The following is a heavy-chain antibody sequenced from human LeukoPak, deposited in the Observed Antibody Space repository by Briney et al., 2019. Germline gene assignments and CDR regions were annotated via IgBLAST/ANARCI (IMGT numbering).Heavy chain of an antibody. D-gene: IGHD4-17*01. J-gene: IGHJ6*03. Sequence: ASVMVSCKASGGTFSSYAISWVRQAPGQGLEWMGIINPSGGSTSYAQKFQGRVTMTRDTSTSTVYMELSSLRSEDTAVYYCARDGDYETPYYYYYMDVWGKGTTVTVSS. CDR2: INPSGGST. CDR1: GGTFSSYA. CDR3: ARDGDYETPYYYYYMDV. V-gene: IGHV1-46*01.